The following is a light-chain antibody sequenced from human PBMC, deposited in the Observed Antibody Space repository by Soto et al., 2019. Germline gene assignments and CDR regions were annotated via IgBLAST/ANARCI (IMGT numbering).Light chain of an antibody. Sequence: EIVLTQSPGTLSLSAGERATLSCRASQSVSNNYLAWYQQKPGQARRLLIYGASNRATGIPDRFSGSGSGTDFTLTISRLEPEDFAVYYCQQYGSSGTFGQGTKVDI. CDR1: QSVSNNY. J-gene: IGKJ1*01. CDR3: QQYGSSGT. CDR2: GAS. V-gene: IGKV3-20*01.